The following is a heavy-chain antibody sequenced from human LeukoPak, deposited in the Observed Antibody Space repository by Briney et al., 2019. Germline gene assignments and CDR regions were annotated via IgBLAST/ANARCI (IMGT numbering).Heavy chain of an antibody. D-gene: IGHD2-2*01. Sequence: ASVKVSCKASGYTFTGYYMHWVRQAPGQGLEWMGWINPNSGGTNYAQKFQGRVTMTRDTSISTAYMELSRLRSDDTAVYYCARDRVPSSTSCYPYWGQGTLVTVSS. CDR2: INPNSGGT. J-gene: IGHJ4*02. CDR1: GYTFTGYY. CDR3: ARDRVPSSTSCYPY. V-gene: IGHV1-2*02.